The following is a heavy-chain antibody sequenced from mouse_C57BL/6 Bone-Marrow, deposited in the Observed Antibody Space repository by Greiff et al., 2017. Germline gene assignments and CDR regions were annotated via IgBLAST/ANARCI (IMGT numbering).Heavy chain of an antibody. CDR2: IYPGDGDT. D-gene: IGHD1-1*01. CDR3: ARWALIYYGSSYWYFDV. V-gene: IGHV1-82*01. J-gene: IGHJ1*03. CDR1: GYAFSSSW. Sequence: QVQLQQSGAELARPGASVKLSCKASGYAFSSSWMNWVKQRPGKGLEWIGRIYPGDGDTNYNGKFKGKATLTADKSSSTAYMQLSSLTSEDSAVYFCARWALIYYGSSYWYFDVWGTGTTVTVSS.